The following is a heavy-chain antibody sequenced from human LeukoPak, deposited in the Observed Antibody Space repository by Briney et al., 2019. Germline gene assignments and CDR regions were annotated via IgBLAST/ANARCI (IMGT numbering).Heavy chain of an antibody. Sequence: PGGSLRLSCAASGFTFSSYWMHWVRQAPGKGLVWVSRINSDGSSTSYADSVKGRFTISRDNAKNTLYLQMNSLRAEDTAVYYCARAPITMVRGRYYFDYWGQGTLVTVSS. CDR1: GFTFSSYW. D-gene: IGHD3-10*01. CDR3: ARAPITMVRGRYYFDY. J-gene: IGHJ4*02. CDR2: INSDGSST. V-gene: IGHV3-74*01.